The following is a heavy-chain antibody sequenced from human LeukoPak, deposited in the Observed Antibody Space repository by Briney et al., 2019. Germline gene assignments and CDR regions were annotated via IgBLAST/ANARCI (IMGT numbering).Heavy chain of an antibody. D-gene: IGHD3-22*01. CDR1: GFTFDDYA. V-gene: IGHV3-9*01. CDR2: ISWNSGSI. Sequence: GRSLRLSCAASGFTFDDYAMHWVRQAPGKGLEWVSGISWNSGSIGYADSVKGRFTISRDNAKNSLYLQMNSLRAEDTALYYCAKDRHPNYDSSPDAFDIWGQGTMVTVSS. J-gene: IGHJ3*02. CDR3: AKDRHPNYDSSPDAFDI.